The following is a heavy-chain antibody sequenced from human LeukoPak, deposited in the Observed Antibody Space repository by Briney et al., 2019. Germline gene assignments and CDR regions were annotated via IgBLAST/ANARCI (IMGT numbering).Heavy chain of an antibody. CDR1: GFSFSICS. CDR2: ISSNGGHT. D-gene: IGHD4-17*01. CDR3: VKATVTSSYFDYFDS. J-gene: IGHJ4*02. V-gene: IGHV3-64D*06. Sequence: PSGSLTLSCSASGFSFSICSMHWVRQAPGKGLEYVSAISSNGGHTNYADSVHQRSTISRDNSKNTLYLQMSSLRAEDTAVYYCVKATVTSSYFDYFDSWGQGTGDPVSS.